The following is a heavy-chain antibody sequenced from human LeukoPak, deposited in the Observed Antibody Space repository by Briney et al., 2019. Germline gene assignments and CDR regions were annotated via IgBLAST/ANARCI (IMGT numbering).Heavy chain of an antibody. J-gene: IGHJ4*02. V-gene: IGHV4-34*01. CDR3: ARHGYSYGFDY. CDR1: GGSFSGYY. Sequence: SETLSLTCAVYGGSFSGYYWSWIRQPPGKGLEWIGEINHSGSTNYNPSLKSRVTISVDTSKNQFSLKLSSVTAADTAVYYCARHGYSYGFDYWGQGTLVTVSS. CDR2: INHSGST. D-gene: IGHD5-18*01.